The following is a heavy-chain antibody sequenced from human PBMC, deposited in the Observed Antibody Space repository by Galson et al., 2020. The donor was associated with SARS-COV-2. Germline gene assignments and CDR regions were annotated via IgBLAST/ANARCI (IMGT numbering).Heavy chain of an antibody. V-gene: IGHV3-74*01. D-gene: IGHD3-22*01. CDR2: ISGDGSRI. CDR3: VREGYYDSDGYSSAF. CDR1: GFSFTTYW. Sequence: ALHGESLKISCAASGFSFTTYWMHWVRQGPEKGLVWVSRISGDGSRIDYADSVKGRFTISRDNAKNMVFLQMNSLRAEDTALYYCVREGYYDSDGYSSAFWGQGTRVTVSS. J-gene: IGHJ4*02.